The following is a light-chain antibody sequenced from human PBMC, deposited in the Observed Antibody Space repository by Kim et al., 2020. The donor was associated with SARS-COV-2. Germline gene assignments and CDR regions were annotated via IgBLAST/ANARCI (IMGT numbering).Light chain of an antibody. CDR1: KLGDKY. J-gene: IGLJ2*01. CDR3: QAWDSGTAVV. Sequence: VAQGQKASNTCSGDKLGDKYVFWYEQKPVQSPLLVIYQDTKRPSGIPERFSASNSGNTATLTISGTQATDEADYYCQAWDSGTAVVFGGGTQLTVL. CDR2: QDT. V-gene: IGLV3-1*01.